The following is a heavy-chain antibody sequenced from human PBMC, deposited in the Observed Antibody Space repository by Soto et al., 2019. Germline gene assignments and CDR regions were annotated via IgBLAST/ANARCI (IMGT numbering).Heavy chain of an antibody. CDR2: ITAGDGKT. V-gene: IGHV1-3*01. Sequence: QVHLVQSGAEVKKPGASVKVSCKASGYNFTQYTINWVRQAPGQRLEWMGWITAGDGKTQYSKKFQTRVTIRSDVSATTVYMDLISLRSDDTAVYYCARDLYSSSFFWFDAWGRGTLVIVSS. CDR1: GYNFTQYT. D-gene: IGHD2-2*01. CDR3: ARDLYSSSFFWFDA. J-gene: IGHJ5*02.